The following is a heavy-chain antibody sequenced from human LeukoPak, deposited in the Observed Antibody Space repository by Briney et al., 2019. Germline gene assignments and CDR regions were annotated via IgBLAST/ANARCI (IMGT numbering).Heavy chain of an antibody. Sequence: PGGSLRLSCAASGFTFSSYEMNWVRQAPGKGLEWVSGINWNGGSTGYADSVKGRFTISRDNAKNSLYLQMNSLRAEDTALYYCARDLIIAAAGSGGAGDYWGQGTLVTVSS. CDR3: ARDLIIAAAGSGGAGDY. J-gene: IGHJ4*02. V-gene: IGHV3-20*04. CDR1: GFTFSSYE. D-gene: IGHD6-13*01. CDR2: INWNGGST.